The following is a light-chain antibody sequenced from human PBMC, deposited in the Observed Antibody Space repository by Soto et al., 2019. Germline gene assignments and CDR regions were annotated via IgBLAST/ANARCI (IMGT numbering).Light chain of an antibody. CDR2: GAS. J-gene: IGKJ1*01. Sequence: DIVITHPPTVLCVPHFESATRSFMASQSISSDLSWYQQKPGQAPRLLIYGASTRATGIPARFSGSGSGTEFTLSISSLQSEDFAVYYCQRYREWPWKFGQGTKVDI. V-gene: IGKV3-15*01. CDR3: QRYREWPWK. CDR1: QSISSD.